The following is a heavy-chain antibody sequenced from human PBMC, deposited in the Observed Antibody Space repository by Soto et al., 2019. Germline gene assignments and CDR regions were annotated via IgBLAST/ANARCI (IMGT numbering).Heavy chain of an antibody. Sequence: QVQLQESGPGLVKPSQTLSLTCTVSGGSITSGGYCWTWIRQHPVKGLEWMGHIYYSGSSSYNPSLKNRLTISIDTSKNQFSLKLTSVTAADMAVYYCARDGDYFGSGSPPLLSKWGQGTLVTVSS. CDR1: GGSITSGGYC. J-gene: IGHJ4*02. CDR3: ARDGDYFGSGSPPLLSK. D-gene: IGHD3-10*01. V-gene: IGHV4-31*03. CDR2: IYYSGSS.